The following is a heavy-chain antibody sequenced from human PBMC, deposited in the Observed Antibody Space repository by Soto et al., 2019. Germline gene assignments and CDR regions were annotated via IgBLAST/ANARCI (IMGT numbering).Heavy chain of an antibody. CDR2: IIPIFGTA. CDR1: GGTFSSYA. Sequence: SVKVSCKASGGTFSSYAISWVRQAPGQGLEWMGGIIPIFGTANYAQKFQGRVTITADESTSTAYMELSSLRSEDTAVYYCARESSDIVVVPSAIGPYYYGMDVWGQGTTVTVSS. J-gene: IGHJ6*02. CDR3: ARESSDIVVVPSAIGPYYYGMDV. D-gene: IGHD2-2*02. V-gene: IGHV1-69*13.